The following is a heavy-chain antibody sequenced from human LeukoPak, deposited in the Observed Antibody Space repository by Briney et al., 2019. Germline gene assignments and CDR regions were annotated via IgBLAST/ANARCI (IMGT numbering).Heavy chain of an antibody. CDR2: ISHSGST. D-gene: IGHD2-2*01. V-gene: IGHV4-34*01. J-gene: IGHJ5*02. CDR1: GGSFSGYH. Sequence: SETLSLTCAVYGGSFSGYHWSWIRQPPGKGLEWIGEISHSGSTNYNPSLKSRVTISVDMSKNQFSLKLTSVTAADTAVYYCASRYHPPAAMAASSSWFDPWGQGTLVTVSS. CDR3: ASRYHPPAAMAASSSWFDP.